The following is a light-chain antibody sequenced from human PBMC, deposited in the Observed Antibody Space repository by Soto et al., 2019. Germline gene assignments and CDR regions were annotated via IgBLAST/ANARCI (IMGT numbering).Light chain of an antibody. CDR2: GAS. J-gene: IGKJ1*01. Sequence: EIVLTQSPGTLSLSPWEIATLSCRASQSVSNNYLAWYQQKPGQAPRLLIYGASNRATGIPDRFSGSGSGTDFPLTISRLEHEDFAVYYCQQYGSSGTFGQGTKVDIK. V-gene: IGKV3-20*01. CDR1: QSVSNNY. CDR3: QQYGSSGT.